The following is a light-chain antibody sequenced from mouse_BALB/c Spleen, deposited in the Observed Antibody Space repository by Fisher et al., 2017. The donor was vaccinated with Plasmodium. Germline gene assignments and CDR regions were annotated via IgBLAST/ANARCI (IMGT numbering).Light chain of an antibody. Sequence: ITQTPSSMYASLGERVTITCKASQDINSYLTWFQQKQGKSPKTLIYRANRLVDGVPSRFSGSGSGQDYSLTISSLEYEDMGIYYCLQYGEFPPTFGGGTTLEIK. CDR3: LQYGEFPPT. CDR2: RAN. CDR1: QDINSY. J-gene: IGKJ1*01. V-gene: IGKV14-111*01.